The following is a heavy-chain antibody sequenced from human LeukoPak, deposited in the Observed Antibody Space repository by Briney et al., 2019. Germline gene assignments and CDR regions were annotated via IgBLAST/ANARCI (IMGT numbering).Heavy chain of an antibody. CDR2: INPNSGGT. J-gene: IGHJ3*02. D-gene: IGHD6-13*01. Sequence: AASVKVSCKASGYTFTGYYMHWVRQAPGQGLEWMGWINPNSGGTNYAQKFQGRVTMTRDTSISTAYMELSRLRSDDTAVYYCARGGVAAAGLGDAFDIWGQGTMVTVSS. CDR1: GYTFTGYY. CDR3: ARGGVAAAGLGDAFDI. V-gene: IGHV1-2*02.